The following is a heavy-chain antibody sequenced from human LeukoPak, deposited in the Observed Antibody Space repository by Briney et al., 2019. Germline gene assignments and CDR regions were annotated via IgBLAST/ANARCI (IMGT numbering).Heavy chain of an antibody. J-gene: IGHJ4*02. D-gene: IGHD5-24*01. CDR2: INSRGSTI. V-gene: IGHV3-48*04. CDR3: ARGRDDYNSYYDY. Sequence: GGSLRLSCAASGFTFSSYGMSWVRQAPGKGLEWVSYINSRGSTIYYADSVKGRFTISRDNAKNSLYLQMNSLRAEDTAVYYCARGRDDYNSYYDYWGQGTLVTVSS. CDR1: GFTFSSYG.